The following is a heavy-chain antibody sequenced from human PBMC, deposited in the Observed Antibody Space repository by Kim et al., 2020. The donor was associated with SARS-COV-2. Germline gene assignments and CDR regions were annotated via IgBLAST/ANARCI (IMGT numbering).Heavy chain of an antibody. J-gene: IGHJ3*02. V-gene: IGHV3-9*01. CDR3: AKDKYFDWTDAFDI. CDR1: GFTFDDYA. Sequence: GGSLRLSCAASGFTFDDYAMHWVRQAPGKGLEWVSGISWNSGSIGYADSVKGRFTISRDNAKNSLYLQMNSLRAEDTALYYCAKDKYFDWTDAFDIWGQGTIVTVSS. CDR2: ISWNSGSI. D-gene: IGHD3-9*01.